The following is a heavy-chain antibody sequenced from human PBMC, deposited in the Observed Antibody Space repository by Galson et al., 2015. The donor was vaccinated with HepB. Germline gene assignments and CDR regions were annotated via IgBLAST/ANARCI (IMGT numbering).Heavy chain of an antibody. CDR2: IRSKAYDGTT. CDR3: TRDSKGDFGSGYYPDWFDP. V-gene: IGHV3-49*03. D-gene: IGHD3-3*01. CDR1: GFTFGDYA. Sequence: SLRLSCAASGFTFGDYAMSWFRQAPGKGLEWVGFIRSKAYDGTTEYAASVKGRFTIARDDSKSIAYLKMKSLKTEDTAVYYCTRDSKGDFGSGYYPDWFDPWGQGTLVTVSS. J-gene: IGHJ5*02.